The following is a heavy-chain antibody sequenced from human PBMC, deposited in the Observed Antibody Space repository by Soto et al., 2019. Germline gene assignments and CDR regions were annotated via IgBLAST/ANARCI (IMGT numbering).Heavy chain of an antibody. V-gene: IGHV3-23*01. J-gene: IGHJ4*02. CDR1: GFTFISHA. D-gene: IGHD3-22*01. Sequence: GGSLRLSCAASGFTFISHAMSWVRQAPGKGLEWVSAISGGGGSTYYADSVKGRCTISRDNSKNTLYLQMNRLRADDTAIYYCAKGLYYYDSSGYRLFDYWGQGTLVTVSS. CDR3: AKGLYYYDSSGYRLFDY. CDR2: ISGGGGST.